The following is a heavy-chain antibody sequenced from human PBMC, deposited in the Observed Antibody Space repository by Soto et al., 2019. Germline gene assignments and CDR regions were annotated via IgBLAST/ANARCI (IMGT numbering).Heavy chain of an antibody. Sequence: PGASLKISCTGSGYSFTNDWISWVRQMPGKGLGWVGRIDLSDSYTNSSPSFQGHVTIAADKSISTAYLQWSSLKASDTAMYYCARLTEGGPWFDPWGQGTLVTVSS. CDR2: IDLSDSYT. V-gene: IGHV5-10-1*01. CDR1: GYSFTNDW. D-gene: IGHD6-25*01. J-gene: IGHJ5*02. CDR3: ARLTEGGPWFDP.